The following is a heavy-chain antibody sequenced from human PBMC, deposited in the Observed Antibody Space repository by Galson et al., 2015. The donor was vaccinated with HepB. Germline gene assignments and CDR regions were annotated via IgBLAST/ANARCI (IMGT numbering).Heavy chain of an antibody. CDR1: GFIFTNAW. CDR2: IKNKAHGETR. V-gene: IGHV3-15*01. CDR3: ATGEDGPGN. Sequence: SLRLSCAASGFIFTNAWMNWVRQAPGKGLEWVGRIKNKAHGETRDYAAIVKGRFTVSRDDSKNTLYLQLSGLTTDDTAMYYCATGEDGPGNWGRGTLVTGSS. D-gene: IGHD5-24*01. J-gene: IGHJ1*01.